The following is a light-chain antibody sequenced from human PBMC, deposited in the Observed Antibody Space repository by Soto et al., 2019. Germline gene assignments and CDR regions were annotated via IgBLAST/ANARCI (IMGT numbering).Light chain of an antibody. CDR3: QQTYGKPPLV. J-gene: IGKJ5*01. CDR1: QGISTY. V-gene: IGKV1-39*01. Sequence: DIQMTQSPSSLSASVGDRLTITCRASQGISTYLNWYQQKPGKAPRLLIYAASRLQSGVPSRFSGTGSGTEVTRISSSRQPAEAETDYFQQTYGKPPLVFGQGTRLEIK. CDR2: AAS.